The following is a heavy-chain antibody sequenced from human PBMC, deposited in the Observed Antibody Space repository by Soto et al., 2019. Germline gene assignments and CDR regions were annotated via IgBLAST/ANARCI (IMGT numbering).Heavy chain of an antibody. CDR1: GGSVSSNNW. V-gene: IGHV4-4*02. Sequence: QVQLQESGPGLVKPSGTLSLTCAVSGGSVSSNNWWSWVRQPPGKGLEWIGEVYHSGDTRYNPSFETRATISVDKSKNLFSLRLSSVTAADTAIYYCTRDLDPTGTTDCWGQGTLVTVSS. CDR3: TRDLDPTGTTDC. CDR2: VYHSGDT. D-gene: IGHD1-1*01. J-gene: IGHJ4*02.